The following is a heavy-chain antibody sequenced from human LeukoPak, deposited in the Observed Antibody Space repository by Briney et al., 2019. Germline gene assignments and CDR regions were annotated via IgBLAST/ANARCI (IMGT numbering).Heavy chain of an antibody. CDR1: GFTFRNYA. J-gene: IGHJ6*02. V-gene: IGHV3-23*01. CDR3: ANSYGDYVDFRYYGMDV. Sequence: PGGSLRLSCAASGFTFRNYAMSWVRQAPGKGLEWVSAISGSGGSTYYADSVRGRFTISRDNSKNTLYLQMNSLRAEDTAVYYCANSYGDYVDFRYYGMDVWGQGTTVTVSS. D-gene: IGHD4-17*01. CDR2: ISGSGGST.